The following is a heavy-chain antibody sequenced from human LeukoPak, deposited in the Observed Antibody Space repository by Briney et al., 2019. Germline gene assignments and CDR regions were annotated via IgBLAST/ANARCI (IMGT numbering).Heavy chain of an antibody. CDR3: ARGLSDYGSGSYYPYYFDY. CDR1: GGSFSGYY. D-gene: IGHD3-10*01. Sequence: SETLSLTCAVYGGSFSGYYWSWIRQPPGKGLEWIGEINHSGSTNYNPSLKSRVTISVDTSKNQFSLKLSSVTAADTAVYYCARGLSDYGSGSYYPYYFDYWGQGTLVTVSS. CDR2: INHSGST. J-gene: IGHJ4*02. V-gene: IGHV4-34*01.